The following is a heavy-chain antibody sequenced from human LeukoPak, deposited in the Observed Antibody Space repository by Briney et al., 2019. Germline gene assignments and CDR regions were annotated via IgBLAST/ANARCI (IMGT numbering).Heavy chain of an antibody. V-gene: IGHV4-34*01. CDR3: AREPGTTWYFDY. CDR2: INHSGST. CDR1: GFTFSSYE. J-gene: IGHJ4*02. D-gene: IGHD1-7*01. Sequence: LRLSCAASGFTFSSYEMNWVRQAQGKGMEWIGEINHSGSTNYNPSLKSRVTISVDTSKNQFSLKLSSVTAADTAVYYCAREPGTTWYFDYWGQGTLVTVSS.